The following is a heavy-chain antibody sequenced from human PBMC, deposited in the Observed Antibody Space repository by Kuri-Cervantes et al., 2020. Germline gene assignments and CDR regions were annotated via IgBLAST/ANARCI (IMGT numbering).Heavy chain of an antibody. D-gene: IGHD2-15*01. CDR2: ISAYNGNT. CDR3: AKASASTRPYYFDY. V-gene: IGHV1-18*01. CDR1: GGTFSSYA. J-gene: IGHJ4*02. Sequence: ASVKVSCKASGGTFSSYAISWVRQAPGQGLEWMGWISAYNGNTNYAQKLQGRVTMTTDTSTSTAYMELRSLRSDDTAVYYCAKASASTRPYYFDYWGQGTLVTVSS.